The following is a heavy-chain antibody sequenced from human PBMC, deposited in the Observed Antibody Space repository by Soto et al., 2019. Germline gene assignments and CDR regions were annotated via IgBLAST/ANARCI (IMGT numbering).Heavy chain of an antibody. V-gene: IGHV3-33*01. J-gene: IGHJ6*02. CDR3: ASGYCSSTSCSGYYYYYGMDV. CDR1: GFTFSSYG. CDR2: IWYDGSNK. Sequence: GGSLRLSCAASGFTFSSYGMHWVRQAPGKGLEWVAVIWYDGSNKYYADSVKGRFTISRDNSKNTLYLQMNSLRAEDTAVYYCASGYCSSTSCSGYYYYYGMDVWGQGTTVTVSS. D-gene: IGHD2-2*01.